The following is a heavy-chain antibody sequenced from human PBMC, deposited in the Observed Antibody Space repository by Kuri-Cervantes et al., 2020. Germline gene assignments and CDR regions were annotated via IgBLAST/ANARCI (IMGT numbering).Heavy chain of an antibody. CDR2: IRNRTNNYAT. J-gene: IGHJ4*02. V-gene: IGHV3-73*01. D-gene: IGHD3-10*01. CDR3: TTEFYYDSGSYYGDY. CDR1: GYTFTGYY. Sequence: KVSFKASGYTFTGYYMHWVRQAPGQGLEWIGRIRNRTNNYATAYVASVKGRFTISRDDSKSTAYLQMNSLKTEDTAVYYCTTEFYYDSGSYYGDYWGQGTLVTVSS.